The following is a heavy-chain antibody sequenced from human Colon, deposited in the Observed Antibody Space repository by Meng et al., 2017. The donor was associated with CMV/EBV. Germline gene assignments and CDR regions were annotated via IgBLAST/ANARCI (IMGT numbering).Heavy chain of an antibody. CDR2: ISPTSSDI. V-gene: IGHV3-21*01. D-gene: IGHD3-3*01. CDR3: ARDSLWSPDY. J-gene: IGHJ4*02. Sequence: GGSLRLSCVGSEVTFKTYNIHWVRQAPGKGLEWVSSISPTSSDIYHADSVKGRFTVSRDNARNSLYLQMNSLRAEDTAVYYCARDSLWSPDYWGQGTLVTVSS. CDR1: EVTFKTYN.